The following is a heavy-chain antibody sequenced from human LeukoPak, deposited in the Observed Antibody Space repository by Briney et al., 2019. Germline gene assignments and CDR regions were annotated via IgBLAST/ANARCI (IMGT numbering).Heavy chain of an antibody. D-gene: IGHD1-26*01. CDR1: GGSISSYY. CDR3: ARMYSGTYGGIDY. Sequence: SETLSLTCTVSGGSISSYYWSWIRQPAGEGLEWSGGIYSSGSTNYNPSLRSRVTLSVATSKNQFSLKLSSVTAADTAVYYCARMYSGTYGGIDYWGQGTLVTVSS. J-gene: IGHJ4*02. V-gene: IGHV4-4*07. CDR2: IYSSGST.